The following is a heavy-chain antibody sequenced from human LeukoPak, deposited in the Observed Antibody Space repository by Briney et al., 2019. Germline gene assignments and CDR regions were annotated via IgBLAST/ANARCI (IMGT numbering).Heavy chain of an antibody. CDR3: ARDDWGPGYNFES. V-gene: IGHV3-74*01. CDR1: GFTFGSHW. J-gene: IGHJ4*02. Sequence: GGSLRLSCAASGFTFGSHWMHWVRHAPGKGLVWVSHITSDGSKTYYADSVKGRFTISRDNAKNTLFLQMNSLRVEDTAVYYCARDDWGPGYNFESWGQGTLVTVSS. CDR2: ITSDGSKT. D-gene: IGHD5-24*01.